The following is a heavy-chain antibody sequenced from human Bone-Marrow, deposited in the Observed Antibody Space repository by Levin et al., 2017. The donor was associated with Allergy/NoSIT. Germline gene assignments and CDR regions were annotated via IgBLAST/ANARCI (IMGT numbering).Heavy chain of an antibody. CDR3: ARDSTTDPFDP. D-gene: IGHD1-1*01. CDR2: ISSSSSYI. J-gene: IGHJ5*02. V-gene: IGHV3-21*01. Sequence: GGSLRLSCAASGFTFSSYSMNWVRQAPGKGLEWVSSISSSSSYIYYADSVKGRFTISRDNAKNSLYLQMNSLRAEDTAVYYCARDSTTDPFDPWGQGTLVTVSS. CDR1: GFTFSSYS.